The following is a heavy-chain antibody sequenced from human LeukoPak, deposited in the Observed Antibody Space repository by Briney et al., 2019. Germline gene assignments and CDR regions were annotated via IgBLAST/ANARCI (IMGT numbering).Heavy chain of an antibody. CDR2: ISGSGNAT. D-gene: IGHD3-10*01. V-gene: IGHV3-23*01. CDR1: GFTFSRYA. J-gene: IGHJ4*02. CDR3: VKDPPITMVRGVIIDFDY. Sequence: PGGSLRLSCAASGFTFSRYAMSWVRQAPGKGLEWVSAISGSGNATYYADSAKGRFTISRDNSKNTLYLQMYSLRAEDTAVYYCVKDPPITMVRGVIIDFDYWGQGTLVTVSS.